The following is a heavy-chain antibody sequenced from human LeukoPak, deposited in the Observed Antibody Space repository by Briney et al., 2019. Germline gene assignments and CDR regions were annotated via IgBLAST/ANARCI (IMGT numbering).Heavy chain of an antibody. Sequence: PGGSLRLSCAASGFTFSSYAMSWVRQAPGKGLEWAANIKQDGSEKYYVDSVKGRFTISRDNAKNSLYLQMNSLRAEDTAVYYCARLIVGAIDYWGQGTLVTVSS. CDR3: ARLIVGAIDY. V-gene: IGHV3-7*01. D-gene: IGHD1-26*01. CDR2: IKQDGSEK. J-gene: IGHJ4*02. CDR1: GFTFSSYA.